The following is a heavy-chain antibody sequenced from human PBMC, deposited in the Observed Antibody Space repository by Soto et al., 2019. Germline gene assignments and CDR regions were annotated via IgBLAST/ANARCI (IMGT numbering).Heavy chain of an antibody. V-gene: IGHV4-59*08. Sequence: SETLSLTCTVTGGSSNSFYWNWIRQPPGKGLEWIGYIYYNGTTNYSPSLKSRVTISLDTSKDQFSLKLRSVTAADTALYYCAGSNTYSDFDYWGQGTLVTVSS. CDR2: IYYNGTT. CDR1: GGSSNSFY. CDR3: AGSNTYSDFDY. J-gene: IGHJ4*02. D-gene: IGHD2-2*01.